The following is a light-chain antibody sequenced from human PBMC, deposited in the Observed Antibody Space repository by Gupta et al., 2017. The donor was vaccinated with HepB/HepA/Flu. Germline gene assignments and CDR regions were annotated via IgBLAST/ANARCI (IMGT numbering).Light chain of an antibody. V-gene: IGLV1-44*01. CDR3: ASWDDSLNALA. J-gene: IGLJ2*01. CDR1: TSNMGSNS. Sequence: QSVLTQPPSASGTPGQRVTISCSGRTSNMGSNSVNWYQQLPGTAPKLLIHSNNQRPSGVPDRFSGSKSGTSASLAISGPHSEDEGFYYCASWDDSLNALAFGGGTKLTVL. CDR2: SNN.